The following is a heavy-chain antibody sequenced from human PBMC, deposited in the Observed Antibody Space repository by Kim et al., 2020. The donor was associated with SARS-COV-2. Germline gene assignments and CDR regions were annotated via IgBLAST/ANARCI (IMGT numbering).Heavy chain of an antibody. J-gene: IGHJ1*01. Sequence: SVKVSCKASGGTFSSYAISWVRQAPGQGLEWMGGIIAIFGTANYAQKFQGRVTITADESTSTAYMELSSLRSEDTAVYYCARDTDPGYYYDSSGYYQYFQHWGRGTLVTVSS. V-gene: IGHV1-69*13. CDR3: ARDTDPGYYYDSSGYYQYFQH. CDR2: IIAIFGTA. D-gene: IGHD3-22*01. CDR1: GGTFSSYA.